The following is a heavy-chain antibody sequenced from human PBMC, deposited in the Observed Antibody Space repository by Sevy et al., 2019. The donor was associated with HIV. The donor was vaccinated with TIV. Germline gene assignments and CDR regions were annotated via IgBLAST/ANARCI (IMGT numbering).Heavy chain of an antibody. CDR3: ARHGEQWLRYFDY. J-gene: IGHJ4*02. Sequence: SETLSLTCAVYGGSFSGHYWSWIRQPPGKGLEWIGEINHSGFGKIYHSGITNYNPSLKSRVTISVDTSKNQFSLMLSSVTAADTAVYYCARHGEQWLRYFDYWGQGTLVTVSS. CDR1: GGSFSGHY. D-gene: IGHD6-19*01. V-gene: IGHV4-34*01. CDR2: INHSGFGKIYHSGIT.